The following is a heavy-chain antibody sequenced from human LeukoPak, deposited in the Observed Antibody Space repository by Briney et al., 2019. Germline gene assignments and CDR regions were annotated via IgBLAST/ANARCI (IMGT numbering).Heavy chain of an antibody. CDR2: ISPNNGGT. CDR1: GYTFTNYY. D-gene: IGHD5-18*01. CDR3: ARKSGYTYASLDY. Sequence: GASVKVSCKTSGYTFTNYYLHWVRQAPGQGLEWMGWISPNNGGTNYAQNFQGRVTMTGDTSISTTYMELSRLTSDDTAVYYCARKSGYTYASLDYWGQGTLVTVSS. J-gene: IGHJ4*02. V-gene: IGHV1-2*02.